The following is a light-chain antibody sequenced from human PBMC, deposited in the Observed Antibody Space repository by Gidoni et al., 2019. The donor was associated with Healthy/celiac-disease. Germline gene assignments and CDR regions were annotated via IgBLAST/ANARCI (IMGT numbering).Light chain of an antibody. CDR3: QQYYSTPPS. V-gene: IGKV4-1*01. J-gene: IGKJ2*03. CDR2: WAS. CDR1: QSVLYSSNNKNY. Sequence: IVMTQPPASLAVSLGERATINCKSSQSVLYSSNNKNYLAWYQQKPGQPPKLLIYWASTRESGVPDRFSGSGSGTDFTLTISSLQAEDVAVYYCQQYYSTPPSFGQGTKLEIK.